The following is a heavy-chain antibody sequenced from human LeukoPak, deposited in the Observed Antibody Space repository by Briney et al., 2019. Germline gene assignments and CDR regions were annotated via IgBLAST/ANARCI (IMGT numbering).Heavy chain of an antibody. J-gene: IGHJ4*02. CDR1: GGTFSSYA. CDR2: IFPILGIA. V-gene: IGHV1-69*04. D-gene: IGHD2-15*01. Sequence: SVKVSCKASGGTFSSYAISWVRQAPGQGLEWMGRIFPILGIANYAQKFQGRVTITADKSTSTAYMELSSLRSEDTAVYYCARDNKVAATFDYWGQGTLVTVSS. CDR3: ARDNKVAATFDY.